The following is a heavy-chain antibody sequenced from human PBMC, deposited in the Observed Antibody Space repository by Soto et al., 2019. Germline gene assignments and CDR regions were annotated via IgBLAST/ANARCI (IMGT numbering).Heavy chain of an antibody. CDR3: ARATRFLEWSYYYYYMDV. CDR1: GYTFTSYD. CDR2: MNPNSGNT. D-gene: IGHD3-3*01. V-gene: IGHV1-8*01. J-gene: IGHJ6*03. Sequence: GASVKVSCKASGYTFTSYDINWVRQATGQGLEWMGWMNPNSGNTGYAQKFQGRVTMTRNTSISTAYMELSSLRSEDTAVYYCARATRFLEWSYYYYYMDVWGKGTTVTVSS.